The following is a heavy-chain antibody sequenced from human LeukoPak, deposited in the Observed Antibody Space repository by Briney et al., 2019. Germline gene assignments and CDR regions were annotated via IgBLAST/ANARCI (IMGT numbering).Heavy chain of an antibody. CDR3: ALMPYYYGSGSYRQFDY. J-gene: IGHJ4*02. CDR1: GYTFTSYY. CDR2: INPSGGST. Sequence: GASVKVSCKASGYTFTSYYMHWVRQAPGQGLEWMGIINPSGGSTSYAQKFQGRVTITRNTSISTAYMELSSLRSEDTAVYYCALMPYYYGSGSYRQFDYWGQGTLVTVSS. D-gene: IGHD3-10*01. V-gene: IGHV1-46*01.